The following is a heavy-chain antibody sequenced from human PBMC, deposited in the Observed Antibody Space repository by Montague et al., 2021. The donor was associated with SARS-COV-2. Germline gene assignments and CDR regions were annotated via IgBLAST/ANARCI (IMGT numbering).Heavy chain of an antibody. D-gene: IGHD2-21*01. J-gene: IGHJ6*02. Sequence: SETLSLTCTVSGGSISSSSYYWGWIRQPPGKGLEWIGSIYYSGSTYYSPSLKSRVTISVDTSKNHFSLNMASVTAADTAVYYCARTSKLRESSSGNYYYHAMDVWGQGTTVTVSS. CDR1: GGSISSSSYY. V-gene: IGHV4-39*02. CDR2: IYYSGST. CDR3: ARTSKLRESSSGNYYYHAMDV.